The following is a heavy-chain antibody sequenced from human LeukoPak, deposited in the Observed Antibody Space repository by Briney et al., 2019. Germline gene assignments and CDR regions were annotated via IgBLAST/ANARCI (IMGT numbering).Heavy chain of an antibody. V-gene: IGHV3-53*01. D-gene: IGHD6-6*01. Sequence: GGSLRLSCAASGFNVSRTYMSWVRQAPGKGLEWVSVIYVDAATYYTDSVKGRFTISRDNSKNTLYLQMNSLRAEDTAVYYCAKNTQYSGYYDCWGQGTLVAVSS. CDR1: GFNVSRTY. CDR2: IYVDAAT. J-gene: IGHJ4*02. CDR3: AKNTQYSGYYDC.